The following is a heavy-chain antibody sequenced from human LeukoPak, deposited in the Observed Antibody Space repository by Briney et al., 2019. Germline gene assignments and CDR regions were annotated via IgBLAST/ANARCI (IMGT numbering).Heavy chain of an antibody. V-gene: IGHV3-23*01. Sequence: GGSLRLSCAASGFTFSSYAMSWVRQAPGKGLEWVSAISGSGGSTYYADSAKGRFTISRDNSKNTLYLQMNSLRAEDTAVYYCAKSPQGVYVYYFDYWGQGTLVTVSS. CDR1: GFTFSSYA. J-gene: IGHJ4*02. D-gene: IGHD2-8*01. CDR3: AKSPQGVYVYYFDY. CDR2: ISGSGGST.